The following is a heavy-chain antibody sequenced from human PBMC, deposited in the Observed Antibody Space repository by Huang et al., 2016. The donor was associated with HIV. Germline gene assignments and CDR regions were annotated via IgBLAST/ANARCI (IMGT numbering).Heavy chain of an antibody. Sequence: VQLQQWGASLLKPSETLSLTCAVSGGTFTGYFWGWVRQAPGKGLEWIAEIKHSGTTSYNPSRKRRVSMSVDVSNNQFSLSLKSVTAADTAVYFCVRCPGYYFEPSRYFYAFDIWGPGTMVTVS. D-gene: IGHD3-22*01. V-gene: IGHV4-34*02. J-gene: IGHJ3*02. CDR3: VRCPGYYFEPSRYFYAFDI. CDR2: IKHSGTT. CDR1: GGTFTGYF.